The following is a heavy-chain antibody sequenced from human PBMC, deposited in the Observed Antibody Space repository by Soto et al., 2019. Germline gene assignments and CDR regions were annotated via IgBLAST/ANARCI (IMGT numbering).Heavy chain of an antibody. Sequence: SETLSLTCTVSGGSISSSSYYWGWIRQPPGKGLEWIGSIYYSGSTYYNPSLKSRVTISVDTSKNQFSLKLSSVTAADTAVHYCAIPFPTVTTALWGQGTLVTVSS. CDR3: AIPFPTVTTAL. CDR1: GGSISSSSYY. CDR2: IYYSGST. J-gene: IGHJ4*02. D-gene: IGHD4-17*01. V-gene: IGHV4-39*01.